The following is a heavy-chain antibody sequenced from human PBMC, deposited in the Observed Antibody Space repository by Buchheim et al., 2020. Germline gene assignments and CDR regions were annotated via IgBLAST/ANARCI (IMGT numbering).Heavy chain of an antibody. Sequence: QLQLQESGPGLVKPSETLSLTCTVSGGSISSSSYYWGWIRQPPGKGLEWIGSIYYSGSTYYNPSLKSRVTISVDTSKNQFSLKLSSVTAADTAVYYCARHVYGSGSLVSNWWFDPWGQGTL. CDR1: GGSISSSSYY. CDR2: IYYSGST. CDR3: ARHVYGSGSLVSNWWFDP. J-gene: IGHJ5*02. D-gene: IGHD6-19*01. V-gene: IGHV4-39*01.